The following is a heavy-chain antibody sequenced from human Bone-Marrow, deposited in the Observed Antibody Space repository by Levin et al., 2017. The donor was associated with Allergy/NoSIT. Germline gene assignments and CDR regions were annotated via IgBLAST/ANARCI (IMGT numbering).Heavy chain of an antibody. J-gene: IGHJ4*02. D-gene: IGHD3-3*01. Sequence: GESLKISCAASGFAFRADRMHWVRQVPGKGPVWVSRINDDGSATAYADYVQGRFTISRDNAKSTLYLQMSSLRLEDTAVYYCARDHHFGDWGQGALVTVSS. CDR2: INDDGSAT. CDR1: GFAFRADR. V-gene: IGHV3-74*01. CDR3: ARDHHFGD.